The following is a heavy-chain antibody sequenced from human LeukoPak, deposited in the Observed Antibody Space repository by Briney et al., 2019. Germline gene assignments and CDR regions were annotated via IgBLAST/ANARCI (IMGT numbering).Heavy chain of an antibody. CDR2: ISAYNGNT. D-gene: IGHD2-8*01. V-gene: IGHV1-18*01. Sequence: ASVKVSCKASGYTFTSYGISWVRQAPGQGLEWMGWISAYNGNTNYAQKLQGRVTMTTDTSTNTAYMELRSLRSDDTAVYYCARDTESPLGYCTNGVCLGDYWGQGTLVTVSS. CDR3: ARDTESPLGYCTNGVCLGDY. CDR1: GYTFTSYG. J-gene: IGHJ4*02.